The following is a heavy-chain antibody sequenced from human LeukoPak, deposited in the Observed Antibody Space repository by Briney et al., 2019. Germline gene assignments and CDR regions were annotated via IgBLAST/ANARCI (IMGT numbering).Heavy chain of an antibody. Sequence: SETLSLTCTVSGGPISSSSYYWGWVRQPPGQGLEWIGSVDYSGSTYYNPSLKSRVTISVDTSKNQFSLRLSSVTAADTAVYYCARNYYDTTNFDYWGQGTLVTVSS. D-gene: IGHD3-22*01. CDR2: VDYSGST. CDR3: ARNYYDTTNFDY. V-gene: IGHV4-39*07. CDR1: GGPISSSSYY. J-gene: IGHJ4*02.